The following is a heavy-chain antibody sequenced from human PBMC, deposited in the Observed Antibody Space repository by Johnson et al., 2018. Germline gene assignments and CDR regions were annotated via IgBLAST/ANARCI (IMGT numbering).Heavy chain of an antibody. D-gene: IGHD3-16*01. J-gene: IGHJ4*02. CDR1: GFTFSTQG. Sequence: QVQLVESGGGVVQPGRSLRLSCAASGFTFSTQGMHWVRQTPGKGLEWVALILYDGSNKYYADSVKGRFTISRDNSKNTLYLEMNTLRGEDTAVYYCARDLGKGGYFDYWGQGTLVTVSS. CDR2: ILYDGSNK. V-gene: IGHV3-33*05. CDR3: ARDLGKGGYFDY.